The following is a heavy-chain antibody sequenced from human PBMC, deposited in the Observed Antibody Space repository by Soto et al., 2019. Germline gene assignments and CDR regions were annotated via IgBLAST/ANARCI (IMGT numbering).Heavy chain of an antibody. CDR2: IYHRRST. J-gene: IGHJ5*02. CDR1: GGSISRSNW. CDR3: ASKVDTALGA. V-gene: IGHV4-4*02. Sequence: QVQLQESGPGLVKPSGTLSLTCAVSGGSISRSNWWTWVRQPPGKGLERIGKIYHRRSTNYNPSLKSRVSFSVDKSKNHFSLRLTSVTAADTAVYYCASKVDTALGAWGQGILVTVSS. D-gene: IGHD5-18*01.